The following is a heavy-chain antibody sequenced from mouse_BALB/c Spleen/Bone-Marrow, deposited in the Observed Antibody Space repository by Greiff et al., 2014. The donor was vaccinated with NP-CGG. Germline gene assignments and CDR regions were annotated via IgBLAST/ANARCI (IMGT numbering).Heavy chain of an antibody. D-gene: IGHD2-4*01. CDR3: ASPIYYDSWFAY. J-gene: IGHJ3*01. CDR1: GHSFTGYY. CDR2: ISCYNGAT. Sequence: LVKTGASVKISCKAPGHSFTGYYIHWVKQSHGKSLEWIGYISCYNGATSYNQKFKGKATFTVDTSSSTAYVQFNSLTSEDSAVYYCASPIYYDSWFAYWGQGTLATVSA. V-gene: IGHV1S34*01.